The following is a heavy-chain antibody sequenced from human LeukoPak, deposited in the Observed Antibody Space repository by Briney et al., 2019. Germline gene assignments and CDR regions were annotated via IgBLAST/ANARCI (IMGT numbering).Heavy chain of an antibody. CDR3: GSGGSYYYYYYYMDV. CDR1: GFTFSSYA. CDR2: ISYDGSNK. J-gene: IGHJ6*03. D-gene: IGHD2-15*01. Sequence: GGSLRLSCAASGFTFSSYAMHWVRQAPGKGLEWVAVISYDGSNKYYADSVKGRFTISRDNSKNTLYLQMNSLRAEDTAVYYYGSGGSYYYYYYYMDVWGKGTTVTVSS. V-gene: IGHV3-30*01.